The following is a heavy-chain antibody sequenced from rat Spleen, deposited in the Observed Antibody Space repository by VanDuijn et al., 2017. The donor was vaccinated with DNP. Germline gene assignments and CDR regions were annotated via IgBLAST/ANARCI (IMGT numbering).Heavy chain of an antibody. J-gene: IGHJ2*01. CDR1: GFTFSDSA. Sequence: EVQLVESGGGLVQPGNSLKVSCAASGFTFSDSAMAWVRQSPKMGLEWVATIIYDGSHSFYRDSVQGRFIISRDNAKATLNLQMDSLRSEDTATYYCARLKWERAYYFDYWGQGIMVTVSS. D-gene: IGHD5-1*01. CDR3: ARLKWERAYYFDY. V-gene: IGHV5-17*01. CDR2: IIYDGSHS.